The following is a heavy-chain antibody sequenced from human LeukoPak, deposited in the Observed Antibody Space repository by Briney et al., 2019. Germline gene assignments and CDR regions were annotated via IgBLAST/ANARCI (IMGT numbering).Heavy chain of an antibody. CDR2: ISGSGGST. Sequence: GGSLRLSCAASGFTFSSYAMSWVRQAPGKGLEWVSAISGSGGSTYYADSVKGRFTISRDNSKNTLYLQMNSLRAEDTAVYYCASTYYDYVWGSYRQFDYWGRGTLVTVSS. CDR1: GFTFSSYA. CDR3: ASTYYDYVWGSYRQFDY. J-gene: IGHJ4*02. V-gene: IGHV3-23*01. D-gene: IGHD3-16*02.